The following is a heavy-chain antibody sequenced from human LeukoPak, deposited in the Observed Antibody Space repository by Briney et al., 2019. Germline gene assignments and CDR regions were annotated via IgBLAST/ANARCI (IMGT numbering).Heavy chain of an antibody. J-gene: IGHJ4*02. CDR2: IRYDGSNK. CDR3: AKGIAAAGTGGY. Sequence: GGSLRLSCAAYGFTFSSYGMHWVRQAPGKGLEWVAFIRYDGSNKYYADSVKGRFTISRDNSKNTLYLQMNSLRAEDTAVYYCAKGIAAAGTGGYWGQGTLVTVSS. V-gene: IGHV3-30*02. CDR1: GFTFSSYG. D-gene: IGHD6-13*01.